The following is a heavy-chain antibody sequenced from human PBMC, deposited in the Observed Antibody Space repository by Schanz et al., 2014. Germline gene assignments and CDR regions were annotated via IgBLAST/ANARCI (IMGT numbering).Heavy chain of an antibody. V-gene: IGHV3-48*04. CDR3: ARGVRIDY. D-gene: IGHD3-3*01. CDR1: GFTFSNYG. Sequence: VQLVESGGDLVKPGGSLRLSCEASGFTFSNYGMNWVRQAPEKGLEWVSYISSGGRNISYADSLKGRFTISRDNAKNSLYLQMNSLTAEDTAVYYCARGVRIDYWGQGTLVTVSS. CDR2: ISSGGRNI. J-gene: IGHJ4*02.